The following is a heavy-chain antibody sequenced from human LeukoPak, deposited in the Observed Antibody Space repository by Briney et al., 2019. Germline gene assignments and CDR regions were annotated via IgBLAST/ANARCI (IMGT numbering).Heavy chain of an antibody. J-gene: IGHJ6*02. CDR1: GFTFSSYA. CDR2: ISYDGSNK. V-gene: IGHV3-30-3*01. CDR3: ARDIVVVPAASYRPYYGMDV. D-gene: IGHD2-2*01. Sequence: GGSLRLSCAASGFTFSSYAMHWVRQAPGKGLEWVAVISYDGSNKYYADSVKGRFTTSRDNSKNTLYLQMNSLRAEDTAVYYCARDIVVVPAASYRPYYGMDVWGQGTTVTVSS.